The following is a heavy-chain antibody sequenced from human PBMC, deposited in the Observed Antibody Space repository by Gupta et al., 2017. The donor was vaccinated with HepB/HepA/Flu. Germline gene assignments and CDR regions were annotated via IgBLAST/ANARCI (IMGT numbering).Heavy chain of an antibody. CDR3: GRWGPMYYYMDV. D-gene: IGHD2-2*01. J-gene: IGHJ6*03. CDR2: ISAYNGKT. V-gene: IGHV1-18*01. Sequence: QVQLVQSGSAVKNPGASVKLSCKASGYTFPSYGFTWVRQAPGQGLEWIGWISAYNGKTDYAQKFQGRVTMTTETSTSTAYMELRSLRSDDPDVYYCGRWGPMYYYMDVWGKGTTVSVSS. CDR1: GYTFPSYG.